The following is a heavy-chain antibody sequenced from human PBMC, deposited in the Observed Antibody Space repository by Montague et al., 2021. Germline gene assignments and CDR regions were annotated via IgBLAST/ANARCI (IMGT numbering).Heavy chain of an antibody. CDR3: ARGGLATGDFDY. V-gene: IGHV4-31*03. Sequence: TLSLTCTVSGDSLSSVGYSWTWIRQHPGKGLEWIGYMYYSGSTYYNPSFKSRVTISGDTSKNHFSLRLTSVTAADTAVYYCARGGLATGDFDYWGQGTLVTVSS. J-gene: IGHJ4*02. CDR2: MYYSGST. CDR1: GDSLSSVGYS. D-gene: IGHD6-13*01.